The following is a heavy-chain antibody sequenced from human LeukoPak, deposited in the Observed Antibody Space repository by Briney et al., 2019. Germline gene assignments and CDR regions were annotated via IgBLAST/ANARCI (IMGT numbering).Heavy chain of an antibody. CDR2: INHSGST. CDR3: ARTGGPLSGAARLWRGRVWIDP. V-gene: IGHV4-34*01. Sequence: PSETLSLTCAVYGVSFSSYYLSWVRQPPGKGLEWVGVINHSGSTNYNPSPKRRGSISVDTSKNQSSFQRMSVPAADTAVYYCARTGGPLSGAARLWRGRVWIDPWGQGTLVTVSS. D-gene: IGHD6-6*01. J-gene: IGHJ5*02. CDR1: GVSFSSYY.